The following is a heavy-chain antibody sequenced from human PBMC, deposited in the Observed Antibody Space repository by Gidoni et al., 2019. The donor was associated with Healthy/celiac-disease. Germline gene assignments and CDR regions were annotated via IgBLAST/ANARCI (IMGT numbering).Heavy chain of an antibody. CDR1: GVSISSRSYY. J-gene: IGHJ3*02. Sequence: QLQLQESGPGLVKPSETLSLTCTVSGVSISSRSYYWGWLRQPPGKGLEWIGSIYYSGSTYYNPSLKSRVTISVDTSKNQFSLKLSSVTAADTAVYYCARLIGGYSNSRSMSFDIWGQGTMVTVSS. V-gene: IGHV4-39*01. D-gene: IGHD4-4*01. CDR3: ARLIGGYSNSRSMSFDI. CDR2: IYYSGST.